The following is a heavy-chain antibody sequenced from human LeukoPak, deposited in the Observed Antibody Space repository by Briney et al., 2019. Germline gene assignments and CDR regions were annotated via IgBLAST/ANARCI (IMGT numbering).Heavy chain of an antibody. D-gene: IGHD6-13*01. CDR2: IYTSGST. CDR1: GGSISSGSYY. Sequence: SQTLSLTCTVSGGSISSGSYYWSWIRQPAGKGLEWIGRIYTSGSTNYNPSLKSRVTISVDTSKNQFSLKLSSVTAADTAVYFCARRRYSSSWYPFDYWGQGTLVTVSS. CDR3: ARRRYSSSWYPFDY. V-gene: IGHV4-61*02. J-gene: IGHJ4*02.